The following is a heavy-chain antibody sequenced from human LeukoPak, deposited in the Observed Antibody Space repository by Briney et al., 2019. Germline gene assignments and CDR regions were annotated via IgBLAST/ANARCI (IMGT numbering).Heavy chain of an antibody. V-gene: IGHV1-69*04. D-gene: IGHD3-3*01. Sequence: GASVKVSCKASGGTFSSYAISWVRQAPGQGLEWMGRIIPILGIANYAQKFQGRVTITADKSTGTAYMELSSLRSEDTAVYYCARDVYDFWSERNYYFDYWGQGTLVTVSS. J-gene: IGHJ4*02. CDR1: GGTFSSYA. CDR3: ARDVYDFWSERNYYFDY. CDR2: IIPILGIA.